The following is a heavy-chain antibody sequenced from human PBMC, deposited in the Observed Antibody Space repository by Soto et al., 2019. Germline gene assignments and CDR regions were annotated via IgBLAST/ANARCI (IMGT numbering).Heavy chain of an antibody. V-gene: IGHV3-21*01. D-gene: IGHD3-3*01. J-gene: IGHJ6*02. CDR2: ISSSSSYI. CDR3: TRTCDFWSGYYSPGQYYGMDV. CDR1: GFTFNNYC. Sequence: PGGSLRLSCAASGFTFNNYCMNWVRQAPGKGLEWVSSISSSSSYIYYADSLKGRFTISRDSAKNSLHLQMNSLRAEDTAVYYCTRTCDFWSGYYSPGQYYGMDVWGQGTSVTV.